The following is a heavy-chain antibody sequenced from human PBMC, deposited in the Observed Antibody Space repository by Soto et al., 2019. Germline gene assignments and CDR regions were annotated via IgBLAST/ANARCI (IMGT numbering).Heavy chain of an antibody. Sequence: QVQLQESGPGLVKPSQTLSLTCTVSGGSISRGGYYWSWIRQHPGKGLEWIGYIYYSGSTYYNPSLKSRVTISVDTSKNQFSLKLSSVTAADTSVYYCARDMNGVLGMGHWGQGTLVTVSS. D-gene: IGHD2-8*01. CDR1: GGSISRGGYY. J-gene: IGHJ4*02. CDR3: ARDMNGVLGMGH. V-gene: IGHV4-31*03. CDR2: IYYSGST.